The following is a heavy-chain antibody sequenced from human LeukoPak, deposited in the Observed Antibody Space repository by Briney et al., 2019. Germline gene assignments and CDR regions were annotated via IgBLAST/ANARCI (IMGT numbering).Heavy chain of an antibody. J-gene: IGHJ4*02. V-gene: IGHV4-34*01. D-gene: IGHD2-15*01. CDR1: GGSFSGYY. CDR2: INHSGST. Sequence: SETLSLTCAVYGGSFSGYYWSWIRQPPGKGLEWIGEINHSGSTNYNPSLKSRVTISVDTSKNQFSLNLTSVTAADTAVYYCARRRLGYCSGGSCSGIGYWGQGTLVTVSS. CDR3: ARRRLGYCSGGSCSGIGY.